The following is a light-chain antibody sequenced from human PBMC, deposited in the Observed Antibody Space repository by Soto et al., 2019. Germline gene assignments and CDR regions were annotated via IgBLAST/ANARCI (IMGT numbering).Light chain of an antibody. J-gene: IGKJ4*01. CDR2: DAS. CDR1: QSVSSD. Sequence: RVMTQYPATLSVSPGERATLSCRASQSVSSDLAWYQQKPDQAPRLLIYDASTRATGIPARFSGSGSGTEFTLTISSLQPEDFALYYCQQYNDWPLTFGGGTKVEIK. CDR3: QQYNDWPLT. V-gene: IGKV3-15*01.